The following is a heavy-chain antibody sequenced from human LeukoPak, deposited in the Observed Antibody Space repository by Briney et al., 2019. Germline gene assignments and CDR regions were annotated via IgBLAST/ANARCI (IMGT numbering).Heavy chain of an antibody. CDR3: AREKDNWGIDAFDF. D-gene: IGHD3-16*01. Sequence: GGSLRLSCAASEFTVSSNYMSWVRQAPGKGLEWVSVIYSGGSTYYADSVKGRFTISRNNSKNTLYLQMNSLRAEDTAVYYCAREKDNWGIDAFDFWGQGTMVTVSS. V-gene: IGHV3-66*01. CDR1: EFTVSSNY. J-gene: IGHJ3*01. CDR2: IYSGGST.